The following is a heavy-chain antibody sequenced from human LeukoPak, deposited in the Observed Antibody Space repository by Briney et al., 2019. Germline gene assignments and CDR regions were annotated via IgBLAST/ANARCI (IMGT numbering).Heavy chain of an antibody. D-gene: IGHD3-22*01. CDR2: IYYSGST. Sequence: SETLSLTRTVSGGSISSGGYYWSWIRQHPGKGLEWIGYIYYSGSTYYNPSLKSRVTISVDTSKNQFSLKLSSVTAADTAVYYCARLGSSGYYYHFDHWGQGTLVTVSS. CDR3: ARLGSSGYYYHFDH. CDR1: GGSISSGGYY. J-gene: IGHJ4*02. V-gene: IGHV4-31*03.